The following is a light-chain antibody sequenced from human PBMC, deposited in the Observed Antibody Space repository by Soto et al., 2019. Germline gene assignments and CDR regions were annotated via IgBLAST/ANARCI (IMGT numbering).Light chain of an antibody. Sequence: DIVMTQSPLSLPVTPGEPASISCSSSQSLLHTNGYNYLDWYLQKPGQSPQLLIYLGSNRASGVPDRFSGSGSGTDFTLKITKVEAEDVGVYYCMQALQTPLTFAPGTKVNIK. CDR1: QSLLHTNGYNY. J-gene: IGKJ3*01. CDR2: LGS. CDR3: MQALQTPLT. V-gene: IGKV2-28*01.